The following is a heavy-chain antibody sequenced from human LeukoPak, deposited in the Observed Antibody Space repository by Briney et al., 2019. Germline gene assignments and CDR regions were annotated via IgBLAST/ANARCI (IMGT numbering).Heavy chain of an antibody. CDR1: GFTFSSYG. CDR2: IWYDGSNK. D-gene: IGHD4-11*01. CDR3: ARARLGPRLQLGESDY. J-gene: IGHJ4*02. Sequence: PGGSLRLSCAASGFTFSSYGMHWVRQAPGKGLEWVAVIWYDGSNKYYADSVKGRFTISRDNSKNTLYLQMNSLRAEDTAVYYCARARLGPRLQLGESDYWGQGTLVTVSS. V-gene: IGHV3-33*01.